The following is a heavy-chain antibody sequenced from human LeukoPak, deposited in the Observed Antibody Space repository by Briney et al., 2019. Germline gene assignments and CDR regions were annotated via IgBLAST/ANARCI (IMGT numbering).Heavy chain of an antibody. CDR1: GFTFSNYA. CDR3: VKWGDYDILTGYYDSDY. CDR2: IVGSGATT. Sequence: GGSLRLSCVASGFTFSNYAMSWVRQAPGKGLEWASAIVGSGATTYYADSVKGRFTISRDNSKNTLFLQMNSLRAEDTAVYYCVKWGDYDILTGYYDSDYWGQGALVTVSS. D-gene: IGHD3-9*01. J-gene: IGHJ4*02. V-gene: IGHV3-23*01.